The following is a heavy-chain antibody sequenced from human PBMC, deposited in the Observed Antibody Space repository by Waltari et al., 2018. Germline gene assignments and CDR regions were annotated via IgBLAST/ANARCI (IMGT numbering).Heavy chain of an antibody. Sequence: QVQLQESGPGLVKPSETLSLTCNVSGGSVSNYYWAWIRKPAGKGLEWIWRIYSGGDTHYNPSLKSRITIAVYTSTNQFSLTVTSVTAADTAFYYCVRARVSAQTSMGGFFDPWGQGIEVTVSS. D-gene: IGHD5-18*01. CDR1: GGSVSNYY. J-gene: IGHJ5*02. CDR3: VRARVSAQTSMGGFFDP. CDR2: IYSGGDT. V-gene: IGHV4-4*07.